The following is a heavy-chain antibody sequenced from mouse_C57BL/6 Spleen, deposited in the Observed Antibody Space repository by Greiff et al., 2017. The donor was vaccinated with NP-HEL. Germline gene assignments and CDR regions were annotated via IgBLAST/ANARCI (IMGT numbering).Heavy chain of an antibody. D-gene: IGHD2-3*01. Sequence: EVNLVESGGGLVKPGGSLKLSCAASGFTFSSYAMSWVRQTPEKRLEWVATISDGGSYTYYPDNVKGRFTISRDNAKNNLYLQMSHLKSEDTAMYYCARGDDGYYDYAMDYWGQGTSVTVSS. CDR1: GFTFSSYA. V-gene: IGHV5-4*03. CDR2: ISDGGSYT. CDR3: ARGDDGYYDYAMDY. J-gene: IGHJ4*01.